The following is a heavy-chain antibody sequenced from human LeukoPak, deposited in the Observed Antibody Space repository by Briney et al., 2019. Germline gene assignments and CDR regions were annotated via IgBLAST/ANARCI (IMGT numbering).Heavy chain of an antibody. CDR3: ASAYGSGIQVPYYYYYGMDV. J-gene: IGHJ6*02. CDR1: GYSFTSYW. Sequence: GESLKISCKGSGYSFTSYWISWVRQMPGKGLEWMGRIDPSDSYTNYSPSFQGHVTISADKSISTAYLQWSSLKASDTAMYYCASAYGSGIQVPYYYYYGMDVWGQGTTVTVSS. V-gene: IGHV5-10-1*01. D-gene: IGHD3-10*01. CDR2: IDPSDSYT.